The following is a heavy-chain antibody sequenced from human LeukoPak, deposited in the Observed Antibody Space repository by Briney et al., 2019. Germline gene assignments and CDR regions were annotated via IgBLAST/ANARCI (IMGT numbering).Heavy chain of an antibody. CDR1: DYSISSGYY. CDR2: IYHSGSA. CDR3: ARDYDVLTAYPPTQLFDP. J-gene: IGHJ5*02. D-gene: IGHD3-9*01. Sequence: SETLSLTCSVSDYSISSGYYWGWIRPPPGKGLEWIGSMEWIGSIYHSGSAYYNPSLKSRVTISVDTSKNQFSLKLNSVTAADTAVYYCARDYDVLTAYPPTQLFDPWGQGTLVTVSS. V-gene: IGHV4-38-2*02.